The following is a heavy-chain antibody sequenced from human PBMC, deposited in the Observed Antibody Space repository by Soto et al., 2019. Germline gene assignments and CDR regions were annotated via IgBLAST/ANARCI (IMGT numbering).Heavy chain of an antibody. CDR3: ARAGVAVAGTGWFDP. CDR2: IYYSGST. CDR1: GGSISSYY. V-gene: IGHV4-59*01. Sequence: SETLSLTCTVSGGSISSYYWSWTRQPPGKGLEWIGYIYYSGSTNYNPSLKSRVTISVDTSKNQFSLKLSSVTAADTAVYYCARAGVAVAGTGWFDPWGQGTLVTVSS. J-gene: IGHJ5*02. D-gene: IGHD6-19*01.